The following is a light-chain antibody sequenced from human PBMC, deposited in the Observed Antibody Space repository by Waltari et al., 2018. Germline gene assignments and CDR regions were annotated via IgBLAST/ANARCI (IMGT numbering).Light chain of an antibody. V-gene: IGKV3-11*01. CDR2: DAS. CDR3: QQRDSWWT. J-gene: IGKJ1*01. CDR1: QSISSY. Sequence: EIVFTQSPATLSLSPGERATLSCRGSQSISSYLAWYQQKPGQAPRLLIYDASNRATGIPARFSGGGSGTDFTLTISSLEPEDFAVYYCQQRDSWWTFGQGTKVEIK.